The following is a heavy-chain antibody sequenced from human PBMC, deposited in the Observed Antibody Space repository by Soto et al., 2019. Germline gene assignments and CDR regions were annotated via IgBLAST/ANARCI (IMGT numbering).Heavy chain of an antibody. CDR1: GYTFTSYG. Sequence: QVQLVQSGAEVKKPGASVKVSCTASGYTFTSYGISWVRQAPGQGLEWMGWISAYNGNTNYAQKLQGRVTMTTDTSTSTAYMELRSLRSDDTAVYYCARDEDYYDSSGNGFDPWGQGTLVTVSS. J-gene: IGHJ5*02. CDR3: ARDEDYYDSSGNGFDP. CDR2: ISAYNGNT. V-gene: IGHV1-18*01. D-gene: IGHD3-22*01.